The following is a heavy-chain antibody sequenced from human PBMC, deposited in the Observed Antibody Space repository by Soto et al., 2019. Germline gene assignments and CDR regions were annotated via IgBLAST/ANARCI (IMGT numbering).Heavy chain of an antibody. J-gene: IGHJ3*01. V-gene: IGHV5-51*01. CDR1: GYSFTSYW. CDR2: IYPRKSYT. Sequence: GESLKISCKGSGYSFTSYWIALVRQMPRKSLEYIGIIYPRKSYTKYTPSFPGQVTIPAAEPPSPPYLQGSTLKASATATYYCARLVADLMVRDGGGFDVWGKGTVVTVS. D-gene: IGHD3-10*01. CDR3: ARLVADLMVRDGGGFDV.